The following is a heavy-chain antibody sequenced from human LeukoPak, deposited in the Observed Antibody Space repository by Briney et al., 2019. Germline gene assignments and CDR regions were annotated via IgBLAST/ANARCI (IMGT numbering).Heavy chain of an antibody. CDR1: GGTFSSYT. CDR2: IIPILGIA. D-gene: IGHD1-26*01. Sequence: SVKVSCKASGGTFSSYTISWERQAPGQGLEWMGRIIPILGIANYAQKFQGRVTITADKSTSTAYMELSSLRSEDTAVYYCARGESYYDRNRIDYWGQGTLVTVSS. V-gene: IGHV1-69*02. J-gene: IGHJ4*02. CDR3: ARGESYYDRNRIDY.